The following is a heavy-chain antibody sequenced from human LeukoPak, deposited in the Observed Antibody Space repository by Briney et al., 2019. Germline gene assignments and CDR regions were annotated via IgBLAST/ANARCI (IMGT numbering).Heavy chain of an antibody. V-gene: IGHV3-48*01. D-gene: IGHD1-7*01. J-gene: IGHJ4*02. Sequence: GGSLRLSCAASGLTFSSYSMNLVRQAPGKGLEWISYISSSGSTIHYADSVKGRFTSSRDNAKNSVFLQMNSLRAEDTAVYYCAREHGNYLKHWGQGTLVTVSS. CDR2: ISSSGSTI. CDR3: AREHGNYLKH. CDR1: GLTFSSYS.